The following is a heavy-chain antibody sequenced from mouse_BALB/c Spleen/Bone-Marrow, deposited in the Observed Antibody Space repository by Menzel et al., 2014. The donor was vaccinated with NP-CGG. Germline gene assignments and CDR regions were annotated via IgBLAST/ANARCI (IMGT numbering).Heavy chain of an antibody. D-gene: IGHD2-3*01. V-gene: IGHV1-87*01. CDR1: GYTFTSYW. J-gene: IGHJ2*01. CDR3: ARWLLPFDY. CDR2: IYPGDGDT. Sequence: VHLVESGAELARPGASVKLSCKASGYTFTSYWMQWVKQRPGQGLEWIGAIYPGDGDTRYTQKFKGKATLTADKSSSTAYMQLSSLASEDSAVYYCARWLLPFDYWGQGTTLTASS.